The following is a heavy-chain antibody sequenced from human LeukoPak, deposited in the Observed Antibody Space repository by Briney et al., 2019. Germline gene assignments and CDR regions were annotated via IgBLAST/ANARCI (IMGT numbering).Heavy chain of an antibody. J-gene: IGHJ4*02. CDR2: NYYSGST. D-gene: IGHD5-24*01. Sequence: PSETLSLTCTVSGGSISSSSYYWGWIRQPPGKGLEWIGTNYYSGSTDYNPSLKSRVTISVDTSRNQFSLKLSSVTAADTAVYYCARDGYNPIDSWGQGTLVTVSS. CDR3: ARDGYNPIDS. V-gene: IGHV4-39*07. CDR1: GGSISSSSYY.